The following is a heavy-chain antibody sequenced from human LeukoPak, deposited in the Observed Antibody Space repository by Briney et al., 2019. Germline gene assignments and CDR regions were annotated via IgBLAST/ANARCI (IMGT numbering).Heavy chain of an antibody. V-gene: IGHV4-34*01. J-gene: IGHJ3*02. CDR2: INHSGST. CDR3: ATTRVWFGELFPPHDAFDI. Sequence: PSETLSLICTVYGGSFSGYYWSWIRQPPGKGLEWIGEINHSGSTNYNPSLKSRVTISVDTSKNQFSLKLSSVTAADTAVYYCATTRVWFGELFPPHDAFDIWGQGTMVTVSS. D-gene: IGHD3-10*01. CDR1: GGSFSGYY.